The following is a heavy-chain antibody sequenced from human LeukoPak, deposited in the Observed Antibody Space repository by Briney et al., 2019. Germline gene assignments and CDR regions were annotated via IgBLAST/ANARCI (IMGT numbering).Heavy chain of an antibody. Sequence: SVKVSCKASGGTFSSYAISWVRQAPGQGLEWMGGIIPIFGTADYAQKFQGRVTIAADESTSTAYMELSSLRSEDTAVYYCASGGGGSTRSPRAEYFQHWGQGTLVTVSS. D-gene: IGHD2-15*01. CDR1: GGTFSSYA. CDR3: ASGGGGSTRSPRAEYFQH. J-gene: IGHJ1*01. V-gene: IGHV1-69*01. CDR2: IIPIFGTA.